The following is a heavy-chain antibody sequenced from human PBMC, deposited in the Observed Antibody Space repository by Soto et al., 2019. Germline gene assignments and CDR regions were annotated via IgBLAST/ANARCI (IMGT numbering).Heavy chain of an antibody. Sequence: ASVKVSCKVSGYTLTELSMHWVRQAPGQGLEWMGGIIPIFGTANYAQKFQGRVTMTRDTSTSTVYMELSSLRSEDTAVYYCARDSLQWLVVWGQGTTVTVSS. CDR2: IIPIFGTA. D-gene: IGHD6-19*01. V-gene: IGHV1-46*01. J-gene: IGHJ6*02. CDR1: GYTLTELS. CDR3: ARDSLQWLVV.